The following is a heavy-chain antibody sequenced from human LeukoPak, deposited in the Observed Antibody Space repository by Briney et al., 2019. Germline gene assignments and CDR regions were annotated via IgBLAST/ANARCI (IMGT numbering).Heavy chain of an antibody. Sequence: GGSLRLSCAASGFTFSSYAMTWVRQAPGKGLVWVSRINGDGSSTTYADSVKGRFTFSRDNAKNTLYLQMNSLRAEDTAMYYCARSATGAYFDYWGQGTLVTVSS. CDR2: INGDGSST. J-gene: IGHJ4*02. D-gene: IGHD4/OR15-4a*01. CDR1: GFTFSSYA. V-gene: IGHV3-74*01. CDR3: ARSATGAYFDY.